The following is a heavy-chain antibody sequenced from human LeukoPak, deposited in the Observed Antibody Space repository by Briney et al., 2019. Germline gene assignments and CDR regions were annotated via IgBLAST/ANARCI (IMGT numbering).Heavy chain of an antibody. J-gene: IGHJ4*02. D-gene: IGHD4-17*01. CDR1: GGSISSYY. CDR3: ARGIGDRMDY. Sequence: PSETLSLTCTVSGGSISSYYWSWIRQPPGKGLEWIGYIYYSGSTNYNPSLKSRVTISVDTSKNQFSPKLSSVTAADTAVYYCARGIGDRMDYWGQGTLVTVSS. V-gene: IGHV4-59*12. CDR2: IYYSGST.